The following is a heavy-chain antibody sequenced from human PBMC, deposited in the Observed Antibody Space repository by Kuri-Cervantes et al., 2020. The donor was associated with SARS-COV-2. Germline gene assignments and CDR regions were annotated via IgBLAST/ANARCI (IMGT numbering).Heavy chain of an antibody. CDR2: INHSGST. V-gene: IGHV4-34*01. J-gene: IGHJ6*02. CDR1: GFTFSSYE. D-gene: IGHD3-22*01. CDR3: ARGTLGITMIVVVNAYYYYGMDV. Sequence: ESLKISCAASGFTFSSYEMNWVRQAPGKGLEWIGEINHSGSTNYNPSLKSRVTISVDTSKNQFSLKLSSVTAADTAVYYCARGTLGITMIVVVNAYYYYGMDVWGQGTTVTVSS.